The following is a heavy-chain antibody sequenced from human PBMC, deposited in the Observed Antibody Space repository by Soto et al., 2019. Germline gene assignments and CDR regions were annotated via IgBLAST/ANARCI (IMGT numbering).Heavy chain of an antibody. V-gene: IGHV3-21*01. CDR3: AREVYYDILTGYYSRGHAFDI. CDR1: GFTFSSYS. D-gene: IGHD3-9*01. Sequence: EVQLVESGGGLVKPGGSLRLSCAASGFTFSSYSMNWVRQAPGKGLEWVSTISSSSSYIYYADSVKGRFTISRDNAKNSLYLQMNSLRAEDTAGYYCAREVYYDILTGYYSRGHAFDIWGQGTMVTVSS. CDR2: ISSSSSYI. J-gene: IGHJ3*02.